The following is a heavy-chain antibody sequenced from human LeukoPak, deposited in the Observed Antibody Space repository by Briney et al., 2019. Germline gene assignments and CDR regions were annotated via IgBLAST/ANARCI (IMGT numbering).Heavy chain of an antibody. J-gene: IGHJ4*02. CDR1: GYTFTGYF. D-gene: IGHD2-2*02. CDR2: INPNGGVT. CDR3: ARVSHQLLYSFDY. V-gene: IGHV1-2*02. Sequence: ASVKVSCKASGYTFTGYFMYWVRQAPGQGLEWMGWINPNGGVTKYAQKFQGRVTMTRDTSISTAYMELSRLRSDDTAVYYCARVSHQLLYSFDYWGQGTLVTVSS.